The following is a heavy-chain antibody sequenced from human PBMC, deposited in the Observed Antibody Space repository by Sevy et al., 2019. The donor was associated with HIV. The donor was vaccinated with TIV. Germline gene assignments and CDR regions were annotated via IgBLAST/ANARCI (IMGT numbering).Heavy chain of an antibody. V-gene: IGHV3-33*01. D-gene: IGHD6-19*01. CDR1: GFSFSNSG. Sequence: GGSLRLSCAASGFSFSNSGMHWVRQAPGKGLEGVAAIWFDGSVKYYKDSVKDRFTILRDNSRNTQYLQINSLRAEDTAVYDSARESPSDWYMDSWGQGALVTVSS. CDR2: IWFDGSVK. J-gene: IGHJ4*02. CDR3: ARESPSDWYMDS.